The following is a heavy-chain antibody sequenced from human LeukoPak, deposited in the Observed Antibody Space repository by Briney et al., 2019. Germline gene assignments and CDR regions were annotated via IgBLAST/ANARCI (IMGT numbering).Heavy chain of an antibody. CDR3: AKEGAASWDVDV. V-gene: IGHV3-30*02. Sequence: PGGSLRLSCAAAGFIFIGYGMHWVRQAAGKGPEGVAFIRRGRHNKYYADSVKGRFMISRDNSKNTVDLQMNSLRGDDTAMYYCAKEGAASWDVDVWGKGTTVTVSS. D-gene: IGHD3-3*02. J-gene: IGHJ6*04. CDR2: IRRGRHNK. CDR1: GFIFIGYG.